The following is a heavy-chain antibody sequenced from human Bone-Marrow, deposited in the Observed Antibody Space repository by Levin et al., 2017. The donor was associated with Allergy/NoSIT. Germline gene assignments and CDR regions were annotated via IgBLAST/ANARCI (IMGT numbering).Heavy chain of an antibody. J-gene: IGHJ6*02. Sequence: PGGSLRLSCAASGFTFSSNSMNWVRQAPGKGLEWVSSISSRSNYIYYADSVKGRFTISRDNAKHSLYLQMNSLRVDDTAVYYCAKDRTYGILWNYGMDVWGQGTTVTVSS. CDR2: ISSRSNYI. D-gene: IGHD4-17*01. CDR1: GFTFSSNS. V-gene: IGHV3-21*01. CDR3: AKDRTYGILWNYGMDV.